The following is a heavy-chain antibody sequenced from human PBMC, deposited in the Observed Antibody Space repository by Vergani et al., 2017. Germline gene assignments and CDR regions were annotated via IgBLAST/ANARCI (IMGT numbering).Heavy chain of an antibody. Sequence: EVQLLESGGGLVQPGGSLRLSCAASGFTFSSYAMSWVRQAPGKGLEWVSAISGSGGSTYYADSVKGRFTISRDNSKNTLYLQMNSLRAEDTAVYYCAKALFRSSPPSLDWFDPWGQGTLVTVSS. CDR3: AKALFRSSPPSLDWFDP. D-gene: IGHD2-21*01. V-gene: IGHV3-23*01. CDR1: GFTFSSYA. J-gene: IGHJ5*02. CDR2: ISGSGGST.